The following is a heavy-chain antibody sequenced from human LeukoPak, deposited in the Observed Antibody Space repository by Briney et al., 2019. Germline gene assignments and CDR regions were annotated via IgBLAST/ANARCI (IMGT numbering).Heavy chain of an antibody. CDR2: INPSGGST. Sequence: ASVKVSCKASGYTFTSYYMHWVRQAPGQGLEWMGIINPSGGSTSYAQKFQGRVTMTRDTSTSTAYMELSSLRSEDTAVYYCARNAVVVGSAFDIWGQGTMVTVSS. CDR1: GYTFTSYY. V-gene: IGHV1-46*01. J-gene: IGHJ3*02. D-gene: IGHD2-15*01. CDR3: ARNAVVVGSAFDI.